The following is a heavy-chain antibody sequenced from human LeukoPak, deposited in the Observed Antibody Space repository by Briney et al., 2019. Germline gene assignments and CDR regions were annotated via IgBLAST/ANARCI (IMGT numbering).Heavy chain of an antibody. CDR2: IIPIFGTA. Sequence: SVKVSCKASGGTFSSYAISWVRQAPGQGLEWMGGIIPIFGTANYAQKFQGRVTITTDESTSTAYMELSSLRSEDTAVYYCARAASSGWYGDDNWFDPWGQGTLVTVSS. V-gene: IGHV1-69*05. CDR3: ARAASSGWYGDDNWFDP. D-gene: IGHD6-19*01. J-gene: IGHJ5*02. CDR1: GGTFSSYA.